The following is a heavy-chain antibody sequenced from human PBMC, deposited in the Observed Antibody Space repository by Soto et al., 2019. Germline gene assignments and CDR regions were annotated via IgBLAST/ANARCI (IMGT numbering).Heavy chain of an antibody. V-gene: IGHV1-18*01. CDR3: ARIQQWLILDF. D-gene: IGHD6-19*01. CDR2: INTYNAKT. CDR1: GYSFTAHG. Sequence: QVQVVQSGPEVKKPGASVKVSCKASGYSFTAHGITWVRQAPGQGLEWMGWINTYNAKTNYAAKFQGRVTMTADTSTGTAYLEVRSLRSDATAVYYCARIQQWLILDFWGQGTLVTVSS. J-gene: IGHJ4*02.